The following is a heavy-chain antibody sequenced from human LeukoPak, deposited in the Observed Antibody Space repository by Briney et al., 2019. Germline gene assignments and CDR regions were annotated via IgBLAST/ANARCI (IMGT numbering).Heavy chain of an antibody. J-gene: IGHJ4*02. CDR3: AREGSGTYYFDY. CDR2: ISSSSSYI. D-gene: IGHD3-10*01. V-gene: IGHV3-21*01. CDR1: GFSFSSYS. Sequence: GGSLRVSCAASGFSFSSYSMNWVRQAPGKGLEWVSSISSSSSYIYYAGSVKGRFTISRDNAKNSLYLQMNSLRAEDTAVYYCAREGSGTYYFDYWGQGTLVTVSS.